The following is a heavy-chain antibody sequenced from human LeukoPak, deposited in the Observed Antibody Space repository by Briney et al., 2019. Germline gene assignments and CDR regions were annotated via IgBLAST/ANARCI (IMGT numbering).Heavy chain of an antibody. CDR1: GGSISSYY. CDR3: AVPAAIAGIYHYGMDV. Sequence: PSETLSLTCTVSGGSISSYYWSWIRQPAGKGLEWIGRIYTSGSTNYNPSLKSRVTMSVDTSKNQFSLKLSSVTAADTAVYYCAVPAAIAGIYHYGMDVWGQGTTVTVSS. D-gene: IGHD2-2*02. V-gene: IGHV4-4*07. CDR2: IYTSGST. J-gene: IGHJ6*02.